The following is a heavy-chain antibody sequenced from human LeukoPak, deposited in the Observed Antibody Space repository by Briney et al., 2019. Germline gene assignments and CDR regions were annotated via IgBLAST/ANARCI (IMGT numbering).Heavy chain of an antibody. CDR2: ISDTGGST. CDR3: AKRGVVIRVILVGFHKQAYYFDS. CDR1: GFTFSTFW. D-gene: IGHD3-22*01. Sequence: GGSLRLSCAASGFTFSTFWMSWVRQAPGKGLEWVAGISDTGGSTNYADSVKGRFTISRDNPKNTLYLQMNSLRAEDTAVYFCAKRGVVIRVILVGFHKQAYYFDSWGQGALVTVSS. V-gene: IGHV3-23*01. J-gene: IGHJ4*02.